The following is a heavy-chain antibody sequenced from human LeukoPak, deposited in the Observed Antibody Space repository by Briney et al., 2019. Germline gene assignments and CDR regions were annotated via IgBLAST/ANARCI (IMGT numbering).Heavy chain of an antibody. V-gene: IGHV4-39*07. CDR1: GGSISSSSYY. J-gene: IGHJ4*02. CDR3: ARGFLDIVVVPAAPNIIFDY. CDR2: INHSGST. Sequence: SETLSLTCTVSGGSISSSSYYWGWIRQPPGKGLEWIGEINHSGSTNYNPSLKSRVTISVDTSKNQFSLKLSSVTAADTAVYYCARGFLDIVVVPAAPNIIFDYWGQGTLVTVSS. D-gene: IGHD2-2*03.